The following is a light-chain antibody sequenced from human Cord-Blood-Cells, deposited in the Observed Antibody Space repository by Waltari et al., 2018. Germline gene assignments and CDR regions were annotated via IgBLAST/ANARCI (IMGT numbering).Light chain of an antibody. J-gene: IGKJ1*01. CDR1: QGISSW. Sequence: DNKLTQYQSSVSASEGDRVRSTCRASQGISSWLAWYQQKPGKAPNLLIYAASRLQSGVPSRFSGSGSGTDFTLTISSLQPEDFATYYCQQANSFPPTFGQGTKVEIK. V-gene: IGKV1-12*01. CDR2: AAS. CDR3: QQANSFPPT.